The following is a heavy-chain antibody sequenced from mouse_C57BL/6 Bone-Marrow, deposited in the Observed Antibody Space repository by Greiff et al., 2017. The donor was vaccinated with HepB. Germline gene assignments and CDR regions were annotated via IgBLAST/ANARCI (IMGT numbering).Heavy chain of an antibody. D-gene: IGHD2-1*01. CDR2: IYPGNSDT. Sequence: EVQLQQSGTVLARPGASVKMSCKTSGYTFTSYWMHWVKQRPGQGLEWIGAIYPGNSDTSYNQKFKGKAKLTAVTSASTAYMELSSLTNEDSAVYYCTKRRGPNYGNFDVWGTGTTVTVSS. CDR3: TKRRGPNYGNFDV. CDR1: GYTFTSYW. V-gene: IGHV1-5*01. J-gene: IGHJ1*03.